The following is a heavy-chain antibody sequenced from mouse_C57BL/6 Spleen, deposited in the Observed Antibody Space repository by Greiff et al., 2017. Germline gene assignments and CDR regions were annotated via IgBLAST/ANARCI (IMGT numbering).Heavy chain of an antibody. CDR2: IDPSDSYT. J-gene: IGHJ3*01. D-gene: IGHD3-2*02. CDR3: ARDSSGYTWFAY. V-gene: IGHV1-50*01. Sequence: QVQLQQPGAELVKPGASVKLSCKASGYTFTSYWMQWVKQRPGQGLEWIGEIDPSDSYTNYNQKFKGKATLTVDTSSSTAYMQLRSLTSEDSAVYYCARDSSGYTWFAYWGQGTLVTVSA. CDR1: GYTFTSYW.